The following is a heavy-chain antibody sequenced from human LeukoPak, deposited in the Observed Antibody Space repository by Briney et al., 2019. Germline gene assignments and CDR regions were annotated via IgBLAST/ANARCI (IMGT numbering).Heavy chain of an antibody. CDR2: ISSSGSTI. Sequence: GGSLRLSCAASGFTFSIYEMNWVRHAPEKGLEWISYISSSGSTIYYADSVKGRFTISRDNAKNSLYLQMNSLRAEDTAVYYCARAHYYDSSAFDYWGQGTLVTVSS. D-gene: IGHD3-22*01. V-gene: IGHV3-48*03. CDR3: ARAHYYDSSAFDY. J-gene: IGHJ4*02. CDR1: GFTFSIYE.